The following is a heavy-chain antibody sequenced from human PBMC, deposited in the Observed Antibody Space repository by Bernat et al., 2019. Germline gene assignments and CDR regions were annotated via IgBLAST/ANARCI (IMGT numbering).Heavy chain of an antibody. Sequence: EVQLVESGGGLIQPGGSLRLSCAASGFTVSSNYMSWVRQAPGKGLEWVSVIYSGGSTYYADSVKGRFTISRDNSKNTLYLQMNSLRAEDTAVYYCASLVVVLAATIDYWGQGTLVTVSS. CDR1: GFTVSSNY. D-gene: IGHD2-15*01. J-gene: IGHJ4*02. CDR2: IYSGGST. V-gene: IGHV3-53*01. CDR3: ASLVVVLAATIDY.